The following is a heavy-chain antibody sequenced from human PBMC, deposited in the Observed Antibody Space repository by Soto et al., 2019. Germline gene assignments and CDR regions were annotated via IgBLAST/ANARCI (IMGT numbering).Heavy chain of an antibody. CDR2: IDYTGGTT. D-gene: IGHD6-19*01. V-gene: IGHV3-23*01. J-gene: IGHJ4*02. Sequence: GGSLRLSCAASGFTFSILAMGWVRQAPGKGLEWVSVIDYTGGTTYYTDSVKGRFIISRDNSKKILYLQMNSLRTEDTAIYYCAKDATRTSGWYYFDYWGRGAL. CDR3: AKDATRTSGWYYFDY. CDR1: GFTFSILA.